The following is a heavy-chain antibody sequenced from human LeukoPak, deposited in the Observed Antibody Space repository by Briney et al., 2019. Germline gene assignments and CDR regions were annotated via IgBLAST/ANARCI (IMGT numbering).Heavy chain of an antibody. V-gene: IGHV3-30*02. CDR1: GFTFSHYG. D-gene: IGHD3-16*02. CDR2: IWYDGSKK. J-gene: IGHJ6*03. Sequence: GGSLRLSCIASGFTFSHYGMNWVRQPPGKGLEWVAGIWYDGSKKYFADTVRGRFTISRDNSENTVYLQMNGLRAEDTAVFYCAKDGVILAPGIYWYMDVWGRGTTVTVSS. CDR3: AKDGVILAPGIYWYMDV.